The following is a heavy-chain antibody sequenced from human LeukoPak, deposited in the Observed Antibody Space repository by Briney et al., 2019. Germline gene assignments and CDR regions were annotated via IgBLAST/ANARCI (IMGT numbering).Heavy chain of an antibody. CDR3: ARGYCSSTSCYRFDS. J-gene: IGHJ4*02. CDR1: GYSFTTFW. D-gene: IGHD2-2*01. Sequence: GESPKISCKGSGYSFTTFWIGWVRQMPGKGLEWMGIIYPDDSDTRYSPSFQGQVTISADKSISTAYLQWSSLKASDTAMYYCARGYCSSTSCYRFDSWGQGTLVTVSS. V-gene: IGHV5-51*01. CDR2: IYPDDSDT.